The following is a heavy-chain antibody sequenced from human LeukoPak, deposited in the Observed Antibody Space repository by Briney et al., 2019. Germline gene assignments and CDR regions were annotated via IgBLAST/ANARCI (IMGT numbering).Heavy chain of an antibody. CDR3: ARSEYYIPEGWFDP. D-gene: IGHD3-10*01. J-gene: IGHJ5*02. Sequence: PSETLSLTCTVSGGSISSISYCWGWIRHPPGQGLEWIGCICYSGSTFYNPSPKSRVTLSVDTSNNQFSLKLSSVIAEDTAVYYCARSEYYIPEGWFDPWGQGTLVTVSS. CDR2: ICYSGST. CDR1: GGSISSISYC. V-gene: IGHV4-39*01.